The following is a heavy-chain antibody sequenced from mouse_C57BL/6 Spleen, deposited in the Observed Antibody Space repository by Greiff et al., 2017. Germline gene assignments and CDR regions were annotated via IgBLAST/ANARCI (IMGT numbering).Heavy chain of an antibody. D-gene: IGHD1-1*01. Sequence: QVQLQQPGAELVKPGASVKLSCKASGYTFTSYWMHWVKQRPGQGLEWIGMIHPNSGSTNYNEKFKSKDTLTVDKSSSTAYMQLSSLTSEDSAVYYCARGDYYGSSYVGAFDYWGQGTTLTGSS. CDR1: GYTFTSYW. CDR3: ARGDYYGSSYVGAFDY. CDR2: IHPNSGST. V-gene: IGHV1-64*01. J-gene: IGHJ2*01.